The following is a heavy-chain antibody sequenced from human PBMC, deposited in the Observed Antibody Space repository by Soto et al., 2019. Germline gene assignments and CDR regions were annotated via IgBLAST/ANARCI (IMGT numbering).Heavy chain of an antibody. Sequence: GASVKVSCKASGYTFTSYDINWVRQATGQGLEWMGWMNPNSGNTGYAQKFQGRVNMTRNTSIRTAYMELSSLRSEDTAVYYCARAPNSGSYAFDYWGQGTLVTVSS. D-gene: IGHD1-26*01. CDR3: ARAPNSGSYAFDY. V-gene: IGHV1-8*01. CDR2: MNPNSGNT. CDR1: GYTFTSYD. J-gene: IGHJ4*02.